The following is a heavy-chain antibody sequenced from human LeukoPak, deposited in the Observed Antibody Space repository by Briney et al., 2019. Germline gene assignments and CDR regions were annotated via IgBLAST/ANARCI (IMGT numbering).Heavy chain of an antibody. V-gene: IGHV4-59*01. CDR3: AREPRIAAAGEYNWFDP. CDR1: GGSISSYY. Sequence: SETLSLTCTVSGGSISSYYWSWIRQPPGKGLEWIGYIYYSGSTNYNPPLKSRVTISVETSKNQFSLKLSSVTAADTAVYYCAREPRIAAAGEYNWFDPWGRGTLVTVSS. J-gene: IGHJ5*02. D-gene: IGHD6-13*01. CDR2: IYYSGST.